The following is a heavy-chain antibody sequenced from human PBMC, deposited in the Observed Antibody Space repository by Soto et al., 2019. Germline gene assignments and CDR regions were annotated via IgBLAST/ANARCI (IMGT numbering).Heavy chain of an antibody. D-gene: IGHD3-9*01. CDR3: AASSSLTVSYYYYGMDV. J-gene: IGHJ6*02. CDR1: GFTFSSYA. V-gene: IGHV3-23*01. Sequence: EVQLLESGGGLVQPGGSLRLSCAASGFTFSSYAMSWVRQAPGKGLEWVSAISGSGGSTYYADSVKGRFTISRDNSTTTLYLQMNSLRAEDTAVYYCAASSSLTVSYYYYGMDVWGQGTTVTVSS. CDR2: ISGSGGST.